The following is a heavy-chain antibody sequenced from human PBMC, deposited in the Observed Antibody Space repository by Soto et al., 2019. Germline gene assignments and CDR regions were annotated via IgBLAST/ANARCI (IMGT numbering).Heavy chain of an antibody. CDR1: GGSISSGGYY. CDR3: ARDVSGDYVHFDY. Sequence: PSETLSLTCTVSGGSISSGGYYWSWIRQHPGKGLEWIGYIYYSGSTYYNPSLKSRVTISVDTSKNQFSLKLSSATAADTAVYYCARDVSGDYVHFDYWGQGTLVTVSS. J-gene: IGHJ4*02. V-gene: IGHV4-31*03. CDR2: IYYSGST. D-gene: IGHD4-17*01.